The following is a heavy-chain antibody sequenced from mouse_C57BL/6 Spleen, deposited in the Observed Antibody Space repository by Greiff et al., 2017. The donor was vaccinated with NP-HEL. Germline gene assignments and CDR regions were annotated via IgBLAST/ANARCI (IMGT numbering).Heavy chain of an antibody. J-gene: IGHJ4*01. CDR3: ARQLRNAMDY. Sequence: EVKLVESGGDLVKTGGSLKLSCAASGFTFSSYGMSWVRQTPDKRLEWVAPISSGGSYTYYPDSLKGRFTISRDNAKNTLYLQMSSLKSEDTAMYYCARQLRNAMDYWGQGTSVTVSS. CDR2: ISSGGSYT. CDR1: GFTFSSYG. V-gene: IGHV5-6*01.